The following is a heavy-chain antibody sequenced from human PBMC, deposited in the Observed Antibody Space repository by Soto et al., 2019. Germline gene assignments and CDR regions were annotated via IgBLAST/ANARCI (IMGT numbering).Heavy chain of an antibody. Sequence: PGESLKISCKGSGYSFTSYWIGWVRQMPGKGLEWMGIIYPGDSDTRYSPSFQGQVTISADKSISTAYLQWSSLKASDTAMYYCARLSNLDYYGSGSYYNLIYYYGMDVWGQGTTVTVSS. D-gene: IGHD3-10*01. CDR1: GYSFTSYW. J-gene: IGHJ6*02. CDR3: ARLSNLDYYGSGSYYNLIYYYGMDV. V-gene: IGHV5-51*01. CDR2: IYPGDSDT.